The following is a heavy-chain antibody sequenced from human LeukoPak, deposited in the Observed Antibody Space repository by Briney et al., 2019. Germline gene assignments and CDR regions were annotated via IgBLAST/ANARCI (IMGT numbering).Heavy chain of an antibody. Sequence: SETLSLTCTVSGGSISSGDYYWSWIRQPPGKGLEWIGYIYYSGSTYYNPSLKSQVTISVDTSKNQFSLKLSSVTAADTAVYYCARVNYYGSGSYYTWFDPWGQGTLVTVSS. CDR1: GGSISSGDYY. CDR2: IYYSGST. J-gene: IGHJ5*02. D-gene: IGHD3-10*01. V-gene: IGHV4-30-4*01. CDR3: ARVNYYGSGSYYTWFDP.